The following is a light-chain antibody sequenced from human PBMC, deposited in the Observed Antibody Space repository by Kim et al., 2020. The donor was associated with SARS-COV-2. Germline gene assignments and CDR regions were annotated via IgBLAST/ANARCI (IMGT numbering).Light chain of an antibody. CDR3: QQYYSSPLT. V-gene: IGKV3-20*01. CDR1: QSVSSGY. CDR2: GAS. J-gene: IGKJ4*01. Sequence: EIALTQSPGTLSLSPGERATLSCRASQSVSSGYLAWYRQKPGQAPRLLIYGASTRATGIPDRFSATGSGTDFTLTISRLEPEDFAVYYCQQYYSSPLTFGGGTKVEI.